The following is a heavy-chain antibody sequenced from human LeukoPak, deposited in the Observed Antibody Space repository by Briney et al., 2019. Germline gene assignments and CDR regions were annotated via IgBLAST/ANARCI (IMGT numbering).Heavy chain of an antibody. V-gene: IGHV3-30-3*01. Sequence: PGGSLRLSCAASGFTFSSYAMHWVRQAPGKGLEWVAVISYDGSNKYYADSVKGRFTISRDNSKNTLYLQMNSLRAEDTAVYYCARDRRGYSGYDPRGIFDYWGQGTLVTVSS. D-gene: IGHD5-12*01. J-gene: IGHJ4*02. CDR3: ARDRRGYSGYDPRGIFDY. CDR2: ISYDGSNK. CDR1: GFTFSSYA.